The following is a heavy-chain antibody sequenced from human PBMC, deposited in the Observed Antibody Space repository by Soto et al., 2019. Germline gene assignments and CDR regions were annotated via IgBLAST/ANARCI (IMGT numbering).Heavy chain of an antibody. CDR2: IYYSGST. J-gene: IGHJ6*03. CDR3: ARHYGYYSHYMDV. V-gene: IGHV4-39*01. D-gene: IGHD3-10*01. CDR1: GDSISNNNFY. Sequence: SETLSLTCTVSGDSISNNNFYWGWIRQPPGKGLEWIGTIYYSGSTYYNPSLKSRVTISVDTSNNQLSLKLSSVTAADTAVYYCARHYGYYSHYMDVWSKGTTVTVSS.